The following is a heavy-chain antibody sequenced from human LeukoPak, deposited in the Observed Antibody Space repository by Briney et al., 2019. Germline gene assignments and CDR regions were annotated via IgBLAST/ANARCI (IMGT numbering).Heavy chain of an antibody. CDR2: ISDDSSFT. CDR3: AKGRCSGVGCDSFHS. J-gene: IGHJ4*02. Sequence: TGGSLRLSCVASGLRFRSYAMNWVRQAPGKGLECISTISDDSSFTYYADSVKGRSAISRDDSKNTLYLQMNNLKVEDTAVYYRAKGRCSGVGCDSFHSWGQGALVTVSS. CDR1: GLRFRSYA. D-gene: IGHD2-15*01. V-gene: IGHV3-23*01.